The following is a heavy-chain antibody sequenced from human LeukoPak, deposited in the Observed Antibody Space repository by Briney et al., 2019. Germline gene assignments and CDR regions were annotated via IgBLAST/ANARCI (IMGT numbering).Heavy chain of an antibody. V-gene: IGHV4-4*07. D-gene: IGHD3-22*01. Sequence: SETLSLTCTVSAGCVKSDYWSWIRQPAARGLEWIGRICTTESTNYNPSLKSRVNMSVDTSKNQFSLKLSPVTAADTAVYYCARDPLHFYDSVGSSFDFWGQGTLVTVSS. CDR1: AGCVKSDY. CDR2: ICTTEST. J-gene: IGHJ4*02. CDR3: ARDPLHFYDSVGSSFDF.